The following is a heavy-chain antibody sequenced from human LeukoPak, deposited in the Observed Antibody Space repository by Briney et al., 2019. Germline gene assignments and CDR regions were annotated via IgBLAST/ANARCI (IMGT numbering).Heavy chain of an antibody. CDR1: GFTVGSNY. CDR3: ARVPDGYNLGTYFDP. CDR2: IYTSGNT. J-gene: IGHJ5*02. Sequence: AGGSLRLSCAASGFTVGSNYMSWVRQAPGKTLEWVSVIYTSGNTYYADSVKGRFTISRDNSKNTLYLQMNSLRAEDTAVYYCARVPDGYNLGTYFDPWGQGTLVTVSS. V-gene: IGHV3-53*01. D-gene: IGHD5-24*01.